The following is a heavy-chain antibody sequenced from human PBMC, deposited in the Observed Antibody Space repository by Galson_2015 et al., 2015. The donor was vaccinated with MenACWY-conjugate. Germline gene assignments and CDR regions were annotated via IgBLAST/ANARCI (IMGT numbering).Heavy chain of an antibody. J-gene: IGHJ3*02. Sequence: QSGAEVKKPGESLQISCKGSGYSLTSYWIGWVRQMPGKGLEWMGIVYPGDSETRYSPSFQGQVTISADKSISTAYLQWGSLKASDTAMYYCARGGFTYGDAFDIWGQGTMVAVSS. CDR1: GYSLTSYW. D-gene: IGHD5-18*01. V-gene: IGHV5-51*03. CDR2: VYPGDSET. CDR3: ARGGFTYGDAFDI.